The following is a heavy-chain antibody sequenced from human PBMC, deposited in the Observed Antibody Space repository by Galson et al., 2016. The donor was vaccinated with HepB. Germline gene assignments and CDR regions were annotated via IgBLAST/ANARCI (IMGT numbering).Heavy chain of an antibody. CDR3: ARADGWYPRAAMDV. CDR2: IYYSGSS. CDR1: GGSISNYY. D-gene: IGHD6-19*01. J-gene: IGHJ6*02. V-gene: IGHV4-59*13. Sequence: SETLSLTCTVSGGSISNYYRSWIRQPPGKGLQWIAYIYYSGSSSYNPSLKSRVSISVDTSKNQFSLKLSSVTAADTAVYFCARADGWYPRAAMDVWGQGTTVTVSS.